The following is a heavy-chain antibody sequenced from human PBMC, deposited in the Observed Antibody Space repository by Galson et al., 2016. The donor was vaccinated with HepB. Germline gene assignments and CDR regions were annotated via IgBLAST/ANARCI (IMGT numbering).Heavy chain of an antibody. V-gene: IGHV7-4-1*02. CDR1: GYTFTSYA. D-gene: IGHD1-26*01. CDR2: INTNTGNP. J-gene: IGHJ4*02. Sequence: SVKVSCKASGYTFTSYAMNWVRQAPGQGLEWMGWINTNTGNPTYAQDFTGRLVFSLDTSASTTYLRISSLKAEDTAIYYCARDGGTYPYQFDYWGQGTLVTVSS. CDR3: ARDGGTYPYQFDY.